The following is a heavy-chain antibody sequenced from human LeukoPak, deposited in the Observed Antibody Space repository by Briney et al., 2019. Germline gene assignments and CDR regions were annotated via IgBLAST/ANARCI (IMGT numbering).Heavy chain of an antibody. J-gene: IGHJ5*02. D-gene: IGHD6-13*01. CDR2: IYHSGST. V-gene: IGHV4-38-2*01. Sequence: SETLSLTCAVSVYSISSGYYWGWIRQPPGKGLEWIGSIYHSGSTYYNPSLKSRVTISVDTSKNQFSLKLSSVTAADTAVYYCARQPLILAAGFRFDPWGQGTLVTVSS. CDR1: VYSISSGYY. CDR3: ARQPLILAAGFRFDP.